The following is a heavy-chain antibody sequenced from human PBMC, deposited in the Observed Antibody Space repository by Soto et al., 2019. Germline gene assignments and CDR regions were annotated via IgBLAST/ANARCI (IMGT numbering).Heavy chain of an antibody. V-gene: IGHV3-23*01. Sequence: GGSLRLSCAASGFAFSSYAMSWVRQAPGKGLEWVSAISGSGGRTYYADSVKGRFTISRDNSKSTVFLQMNSLRDEDTAVYYCAKEGAVAASDGFDYWAQGTLVTVSS. CDR3: AKEGAVAASDGFDY. J-gene: IGHJ4*02. D-gene: IGHD6-19*01. CDR1: GFAFSSYA. CDR2: ISGSGGRT.